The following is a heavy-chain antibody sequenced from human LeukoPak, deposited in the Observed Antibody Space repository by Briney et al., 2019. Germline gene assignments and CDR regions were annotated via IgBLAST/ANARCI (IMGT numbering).Heavy chain of an antibody. J-gene: IGHJ4*02. CDR2: IYHSGST. D-gene: IGHD6-6*01. CDR3: ARGMSIAARGPVNDY. Sequence: SETLSLTCAVSGGSISSGGYSWSWIRQPPGKGLEWIGYIYHSGSTYYNPSLKSRVTISVDRSKNQFSLKLSSVTAADTAVYYCARGMSIAARGPVNDYWGQGTLVTVSS. V-gene: IGHV4-30-2*01. CDR1: GGSISSGGYS.